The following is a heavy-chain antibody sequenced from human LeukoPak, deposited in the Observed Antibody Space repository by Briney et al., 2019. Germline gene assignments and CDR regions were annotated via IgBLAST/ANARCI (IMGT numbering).Heavy chain of an antibody. Sequence: ASVKVSCKASGYTFTGWYMHWVRQAPGQGLEWMGWINPNSGGTNYAQKFQGRVTMTRDTSISTSYMELSRLRSDDTAVYYCARDYYDSSGYHQNWFDPWGQGTLVTVSS. D-gene: IGHD3-22*01. V-gene: IGHV1-2*02. J-gene: IGHJ5*02. CDR2: INPNSGGT. CDR1: GYTFTGWY. CDR3: ARDYYDSSGYHQNWFDP.